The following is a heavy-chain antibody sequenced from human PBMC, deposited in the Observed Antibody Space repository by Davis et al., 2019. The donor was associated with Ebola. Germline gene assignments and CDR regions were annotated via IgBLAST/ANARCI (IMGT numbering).Heavy chain of an antibody. V-gene: IGHV3-11*01. Sequence: PGGSLRLSCAASGFTFSDYYMSWIRQAPGKGLEWVSYISSSGSTIYYADSVKGRFTISRDNAKNSLYLQMNSLRAEDTAVYYCARDMDSVPYYYYGMDVWGQGTTVTVSS. CDR1: GFTFSDYY. J-gene: IGHJ6*02. D-gene: IGHD3/OR15-3a*01. CDR3: ARDMDSVPYYYYGMDV. CDR2: ISSSGSTI.